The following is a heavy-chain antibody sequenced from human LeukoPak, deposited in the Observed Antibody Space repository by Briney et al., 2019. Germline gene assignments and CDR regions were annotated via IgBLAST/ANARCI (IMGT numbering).Heavy chain of an antibody. D-gene: IGHD4-4*01. CDR3: ARDEQYDVEYRRHYYYYYGMDV. V-gene: IGHV1-18*01. CDR2: ISAYNGNT. Sequence: ASVKVSCKASGYTFTSYGISWVRQAPGQGLEWMGWISAYNGNTNYAQKLQGRVTMTTDTSTSTAYMELRSLRSDDTAVYYCARDEQYDVEYRRHYYYYYGMDVWGQGTTVTVSS. J-gene: IGHJ6*02. CDR1: GYTFTSYG.